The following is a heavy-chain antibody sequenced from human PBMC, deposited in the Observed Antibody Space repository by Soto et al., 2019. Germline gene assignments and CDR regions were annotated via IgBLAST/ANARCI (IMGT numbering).Heavy chain of an antibody. J-gene: IGHJ6*02. Sequence: GGSLRLSCAASGFTFSSYTMNWVRQAPGKGLEWVSSISSRSSYIHYADSVKGRFTISRDNAKISVYLQMNSLRAEDTAVYYCARDQRYDFWSGYYRDYGMDVWGQGTTVTVSS. V-gene: IGHV3-21*01. D-gene: IGHD3-3*01. CDR2: ISSRSSYI. CDR1: GFTFSSYT. CDR3: ARDQRYDFWSGYYRDYGMDV.